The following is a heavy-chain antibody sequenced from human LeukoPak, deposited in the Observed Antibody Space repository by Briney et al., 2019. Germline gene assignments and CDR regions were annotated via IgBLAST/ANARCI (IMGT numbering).Heavy chain of an antibody. J-gene: IGHJ3*02. CDR3: ARDPIPGVVTLSGAFDI. Sequence: GRSLRLSCAASGFTFSSYGMHWVRQAPGKGLEWVAVIWYDGSNKYYADSVKGRFTISRDNSKNTLYLQMNSLRAEDTAVYYCARDPIPGVVTLSGAFDIWGQGTMVTVSS. CDR1: GFTFSSYG. V-gene: IGHV3-33*01. D-gene: IGHD3-3*01. CDR2: IWYDGSNK.